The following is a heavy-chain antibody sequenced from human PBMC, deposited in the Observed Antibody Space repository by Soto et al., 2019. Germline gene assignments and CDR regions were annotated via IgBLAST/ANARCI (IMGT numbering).Heavy chain of an antibody. V-gene: IGHV4-34*01. Sequence: QVQLQQWGAGLLKPSETLSLTCAVYGGSFSGYYWSWIRQPPGKGLEWIGEINHSGSTNYNPSLKGRVTISVDTSKNKFSRKLSSVTAADTAVYYCARRPGIAVACTGSWFDPWGQGTLVTVSS. CDR2: INHSGST. CDR1: GGSFSGYY. D-gene: IGHD6-19*01. J-gene: IGHJ5*02. CDR3: ARRPGIAVACTGSWFDP.